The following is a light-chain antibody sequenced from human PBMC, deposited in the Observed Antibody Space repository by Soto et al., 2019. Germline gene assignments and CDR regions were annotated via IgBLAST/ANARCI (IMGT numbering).Light chain of an antibody. Sequence: QSVLTQPASVPGSPGQSITISCTGTSSDVGGYNFVSWYQQHPGTAPKLMIYEVSNRPSGVSNRFSGSKSGNTASLTISGLQAEDEADYYCSSYTSSSIYVFGTGTKVTVL. J-gene: IGLJ1*01. V-gene: IGLV2-14*01. CDR3: SSYTSSSIYV. CDR2: EVS. CDR1: SSDVGGYNF.